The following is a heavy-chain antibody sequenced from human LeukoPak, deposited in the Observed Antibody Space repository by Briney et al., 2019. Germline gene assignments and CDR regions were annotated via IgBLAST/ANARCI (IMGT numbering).Heavy chain of an antibody. V-gene: IGHV4-39*07. J-gene: IGHJ3*02. D-gene: IGHD2-15*01. Sequence: SGTLSLTCSVSSDAINSRSVYWGWIRQAPGKGLEWIGTVHYTGSNYYNPSLKSRVTISVDTSKNQFSLKLSSVTAAGTAVYYCARDREGCSGGSCYMVGPPDIWGQGTMVTVSS. CDR2: VHYTGSN. CDR1: SDAINSRSVY. CDR3: ARDREGCSGGSCYMVGPPDI.